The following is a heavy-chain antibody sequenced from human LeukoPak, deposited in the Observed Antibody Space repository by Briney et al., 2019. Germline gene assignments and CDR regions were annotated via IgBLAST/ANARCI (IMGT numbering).Heavy chain of an antibody. CDR1: GFTFSSYA. CDR3: ARQPYSSSSPYYYYYYMDV. J-gene: IGHJ6*03. CDR2: ISYDGSNK. V-gene: IGHV3-30-3*01. D-gene: IGHD6-13*01. Sequence: GGSLRLSCAASGFTFSSYAMHWVRQAPGKGLEWVAVISYDGSNKYYADSVKGRFTISRDNSKNTLYLQMNSLRAEDTAVYYCARQPYSSSSPYYYYYYMDVWGKGTTVTVSS.